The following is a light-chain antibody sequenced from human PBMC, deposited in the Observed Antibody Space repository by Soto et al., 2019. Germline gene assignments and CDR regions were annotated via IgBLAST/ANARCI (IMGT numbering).Light chain of an antibody. CDR2: DAS. CDR3: QQSYSSPPIT. Sequence: DIQMTQSPSSLSASVGDRITITCRASQSISHYLNWYQQRPGKAPKLLIYDASSLQSGVPSRFSGSGSGTYFTLTISSLQPEDFATYYCQQSYSSPPITFGQGTRLEIK. J-gene: IGKJ5*01. CDR1: QSISHY. V-gene: IGKV1-39*01.